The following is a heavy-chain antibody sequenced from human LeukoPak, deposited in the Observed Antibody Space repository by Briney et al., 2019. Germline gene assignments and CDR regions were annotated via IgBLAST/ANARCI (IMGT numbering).Heavy chain of an antibody. CDR1: GFTFSSYS. J-gene: IGHJ4*02. D-gene: IGHD3-16*02. CDR3: AREEGVWGSYPFDY. V-gene: IGHV3-48*02. Sequence: PGGSLRLSCAASGFTFSSYSMNWVRQAPGKGLEWVSYISSSSSTIYYADSVKGRFTIPRDNAKNSLYLQMNSLRDEDTAVYYCAREEGVWGSYPFDYWGQGTLVTVSS. CDR2: ISSSSSTI.